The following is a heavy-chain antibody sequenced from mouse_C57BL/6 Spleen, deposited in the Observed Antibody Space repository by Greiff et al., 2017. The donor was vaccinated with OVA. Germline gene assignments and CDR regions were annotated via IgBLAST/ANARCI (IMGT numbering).Heavy chain of an antibody. V-gene: IGHV1-42*01. CDR1: GYSFTGYY. J-gene: IGHJ4*01. CDR3: ARVWYYGYDRDYAMDY. D-gene: IGHD2-2*01. Sequence: EVKLVESGPELVKPGASVKISCKASGYSFTGYYMNWVKQSPEKSLEWIGEINPSTGGTTYNQKFKAKATLTVDKSSSTAYMQLKSLTSEDSAVYYCARVWYYGYDRDYAMDYWGQGTSVTVSS. CDR2: INPSTGGT.